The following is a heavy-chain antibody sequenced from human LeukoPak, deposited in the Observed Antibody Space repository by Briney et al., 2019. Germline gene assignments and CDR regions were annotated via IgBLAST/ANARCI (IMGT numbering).Heavy chain of an antibody. V-gene: IGHV3-21*01. CDR3: AREYCSSTSCNNWFDP. CDR2: ISSSSSYI. Sequence: GGSPRLSCAASGFIFSSYSMNWVRQAPGKGLEWVSSISSSSSYIYYADSVKGRFTISRDNAKNSLYLQMNSLRAEDTAVYYCAREYCSSTSCNNWFDPWGQGTLVTVSS. CDR1: GFIFSSYS. D-gene: IGHD2-2*01. J-gene: IGHJ5*02.